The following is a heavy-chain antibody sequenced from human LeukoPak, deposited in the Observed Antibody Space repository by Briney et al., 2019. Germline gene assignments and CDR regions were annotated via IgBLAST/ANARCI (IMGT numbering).Heavy chain of an antibody. CDR3: ARGGGGSWYGTVDY. D-gene: IGHD6-13*01. Sequence: SETLSLTCTVAGGSMSSYYWNWIRQPPGKGLEWIGYFHYSGSTNYNPSLKSRVTISVDTSKNQFSPKLSSVTAADTAMYYCARGGGGSWYGTVDYWGQGTLVTVSP. J-gene: IGHJ4*02. V-gene: IGHV4-59*01. CDR1: GGSMSSYY. CDR2: FHYSGST.